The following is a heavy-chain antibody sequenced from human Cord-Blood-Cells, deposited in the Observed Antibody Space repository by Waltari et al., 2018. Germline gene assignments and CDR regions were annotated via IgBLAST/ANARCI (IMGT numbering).Heavy chain of an antibody. Sequence: QVQLVQSGAEVTKPGASVKVSCKASGYTFTSYGFSWVRQAPGKGLEWMGWISAYNGNTNYAQKLQGRVTMTTDTSTSTAYMELRSLRSDDTAVYYCAREYGRTMIVVGPSDYWGQGTLVTVSS. CDR2: ISAYNGNT. J-gene: IGHJ4*02. V-gene: IGHV1-18*01. D-gene: IGHD3-22*01. CDR3: AREYGRTMIVVGPSDY. CDR1: GYTFTSYG.